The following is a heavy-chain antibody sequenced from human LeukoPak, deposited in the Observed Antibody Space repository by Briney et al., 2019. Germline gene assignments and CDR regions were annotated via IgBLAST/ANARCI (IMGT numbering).Heavy chain of an antibody. D-gene: IGHD3-22*01. J-gene: IGHJ4*02. CDR3: ARWYYDSSGYSQPEDY. V-gene: IGHV4-59*12. Sequence: ASETLSLTCTVSGGSISSYYWSWIRQPPGKGLEWIGYIYYSGSTNYNPSLKSRVTISVDTSKNQFSLKLSSVTAADTAVYYCARWYYDSSGYSQPEDYWGQGTLVTVSS. CDR2: IYYSGST. CDR1: GGSISSYY.